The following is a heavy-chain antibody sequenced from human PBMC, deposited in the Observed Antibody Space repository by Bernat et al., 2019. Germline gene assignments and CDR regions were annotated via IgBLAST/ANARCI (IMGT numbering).Heavy chain of an antibody. CDR1: GYTFTSYD. Sequence: QVQLVQSGAEVKKPGASVKVSCKASGYTFTSYDINWVRQATGQGLEWMGWMNPNSGNTGYAQKFQGRVTMTRNTSISTAYMELSSLRSEDTAVYYFARGCGYRSGWYAFGSLTGYGMDVWGQGTTVTVSS. V-gene: IGHV1-8*01. D-gene: IGHD6-19*01. CDR2: MNPNSGNT. J-gene: IGHJ6*02. CDR3: ARGCGYRSGWYAFGSLTGYGMDV.